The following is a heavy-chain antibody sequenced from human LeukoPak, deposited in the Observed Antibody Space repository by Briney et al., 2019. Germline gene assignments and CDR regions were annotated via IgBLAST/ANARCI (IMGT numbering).Heavy chain of an antibody. Sequence: GGTLRLSCAASGFTFSTYGMSWVRQAPGKGLEWVSTSGGGGSTYYADSVKGRFTISRDNSKNTLFLQMNSLRAEDTAVYYCAKWTAWGQGTLVTVSS. CDR3: AKWTA. CDR2: SGGGGST. CDR1: GFTFSTYG. J-gene: IGHJ4*02. D-gene: IGHD5-18*01. V-gene: IGHV3-23*01.